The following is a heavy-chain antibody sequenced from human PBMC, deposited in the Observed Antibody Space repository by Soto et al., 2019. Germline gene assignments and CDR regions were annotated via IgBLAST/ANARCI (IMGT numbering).Heavy chain of an antibody. D-gene: IGHD2-15*01. Sequence: ASVKVSCKASGYTFTSYGISWVRQAPGQGLEWMGWISAYNGDTNYAQKFQGRVTMTRDTSTSTAYMELRSLRSDDTAVYYCARSRGYCSGGSCYFDYWGQGTLVTVSS. J-gene: IGHJ4*02. CDR3: ARSRGYCSGGSCYFDY. CDR1: GYTFTSYG. CDR2: ISAYNGDT. V-gene: IGHV1-18*01.